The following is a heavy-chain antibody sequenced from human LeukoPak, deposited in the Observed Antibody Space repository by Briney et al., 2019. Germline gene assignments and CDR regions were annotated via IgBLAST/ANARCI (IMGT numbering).Heavy chain of an antibody. CDR1: GYRLSEVS. CDR3: STGPRRYYDSRGYYYARGWFDP. Sequence: DSVNLSCKVSGYRLSEVSIHWVRQRPGKGLGWMGGIDPEDHESIYAQHFQGRVTMTEDTSTDTAYMEMSSLRAEAPPVYYCSTGPRRYYDSRGYYYARGWFDPWGQGTLVTVSS. J-gene: IGHJ5*02. CDR2: IDPEDHES. D-gene: IGHD3-22*01. V-gene: IGHV1-24*01.